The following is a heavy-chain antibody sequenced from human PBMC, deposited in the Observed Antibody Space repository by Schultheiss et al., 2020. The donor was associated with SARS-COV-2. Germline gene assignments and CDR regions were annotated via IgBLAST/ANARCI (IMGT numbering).Heavy chain of an antibody. CDR2: ISGSGGST. CDR3: TTDRPPHTGYSSGWYAGKANYYYGMDV. Sequence: GGSLRLSCAASGFTFSSYWMNWVRQAPGKGLEWVSAISGSGGSTYYADSVKGRFTISRDNSKNTLYLQMNSLKTEDTAVYYCTTDRPPHTGYSSGWYAGKANYYYGMDVWGQGTTVTVSS. CDR1: GFTFSSYW. V-gene: IGHV3-23*01. J-gene: IGHJ6*02. D-gene: IGHD6-19*01.